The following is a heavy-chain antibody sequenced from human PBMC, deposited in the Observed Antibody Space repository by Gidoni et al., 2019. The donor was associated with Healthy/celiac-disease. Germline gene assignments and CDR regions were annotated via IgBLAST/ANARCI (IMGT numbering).Heavy chain of an antibody. Sequence: QVQLQESGPGLVKPSETLSLTCAVSGYSISSGYYWGWIRQPPGKGLEWIGSIYHSGSTYYNPSLKSRVTISVDTSKNQFSLKLSSVTAADTAVYYCARQAGGYGDYYWGIWGQGTLVTVSS. CDR3: ARQAGGYGDYYWGI. CDR1: GYSISSGYY. V-gene: IGHV4-38-2*01. D-gene: IGHD4-17*01. J-gene: IGHJ4*02. CDR2: IYHSGST.